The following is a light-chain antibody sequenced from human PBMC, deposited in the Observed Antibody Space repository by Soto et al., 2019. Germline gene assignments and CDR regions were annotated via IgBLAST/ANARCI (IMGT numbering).Light chain of an antibody. Sequence: DIQMTQSPSSVSASVGDRVTITCRASQVINNWLAWYQQKPGKAPNLLIYAASTLQTGVPSRFSGSGSGTDFTLTIGSLQPEDFATYYCQQDNSFPFTFGPGTKVDI. CDR1: QVINNW. V-gene: IGKV1-12*02. CDR2: AAS. CDR3: QQDNSFPFT. J-gene: IGKJ3*01.